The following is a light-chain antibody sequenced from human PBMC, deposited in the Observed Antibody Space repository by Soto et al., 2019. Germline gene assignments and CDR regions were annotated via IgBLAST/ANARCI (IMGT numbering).Light chain of an antibody. Sequence: EIGLTQSPATLSFSPGERATLSCRASESISSYLAWYQQKPGQAPRLFIYDASSRATGIPARFSGSGSGTDFTLTISSLEPEDFAVYYCLQRSKWPITFGQGTRLEIK. J-gene: IGKJ5*01. CDR1: ESISSY. CDR2: DAS. V-gene: IGKV3-11*01. CDR3: LQRSKWPIT.